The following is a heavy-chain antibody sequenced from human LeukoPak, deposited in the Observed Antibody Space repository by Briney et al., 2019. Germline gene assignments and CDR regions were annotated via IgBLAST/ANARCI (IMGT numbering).Heavy chain of an antibody. CDR2: IYNSGST. V-gene: IGHV4-59*08. J-gene: IGHJ6*03. CDR3: VRQSRIFGVTRPGYMDV. Sequence: KPSETLSLTCSVSGGSISSYSWSWIRQPPGKGLEWIGYIYNSGSTHYNPSLKSRVTISIDTSKSQFSLSLSSVTAADTAMYWCVRQSRIFGVTRPGYMDVWGKGIMVSVSS. D-gene: IGHD3-3*01. CDR1: GGSISSYS.